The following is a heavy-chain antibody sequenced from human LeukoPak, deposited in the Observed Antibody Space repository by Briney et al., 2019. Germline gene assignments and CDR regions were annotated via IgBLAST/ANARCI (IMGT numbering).Heavy chain of an antibody. V-gene: IGHV1-18*01. CDR2: ISAYNGNT. Sequence: ASVTVSCKASGYTFTSYGISWVRQAPGQGLEWMGWISAYNGNTNYAQKLQGRVTMTTDTSTSTAYMELRSLRSDDTAVYYCARAFENYDYVWGSYRYFDYWGQGTLVTVSS. D-gene: IGHD3-16*02. CDR3: ARAFENYDYVWGSYRYFDY. J-gene: IGHJ4*02. CDR1: GYTFTSYG.